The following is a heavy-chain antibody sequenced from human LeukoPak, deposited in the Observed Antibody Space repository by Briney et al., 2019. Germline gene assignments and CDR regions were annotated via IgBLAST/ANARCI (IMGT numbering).Heavy chain of an antibody. V-gene: IGHV5-51*01. CDR1: GYSFTSYW. CDR2: IYPGDSDT. J-gene: IGHJ4*02. D-gene: IGHD3-22*01. Sequence: GESLQISCKGSGYSFTSYWIGWVRQMPGKGLEWMGIIYPGDSDTRYSPSFQGQVTISADKSISTAYLQWSSLKASDTAMYYCARGNYYDSSGYSESDYWGQGTLVTVSS. CDR3: ARGNYYDSSGYSESDY.